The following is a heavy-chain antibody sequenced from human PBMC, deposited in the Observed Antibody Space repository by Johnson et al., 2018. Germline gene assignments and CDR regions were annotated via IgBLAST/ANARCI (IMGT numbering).Heavy chain of an antibody. CDR3: SRDPNCALRFLEWTRGMDV. CDR2: ISGSGGST. J-gene: IGHJ6*02. D-gene: IGHD3-3*01. Sequence: VQLVEAGGGVVQPGRSLRLSCAASGFTVSSNYMTWVRQAPGKGLEWVSAISGSGGSTYYADSVKVRVTISRDNSKNTLYLQMNSLRAEETAVYYCSRDPNCALRFLEWTRGMDVWGQGTTVTVSS. CDR1: GFTVSSNY. V-gene: IGHV3-23*04.